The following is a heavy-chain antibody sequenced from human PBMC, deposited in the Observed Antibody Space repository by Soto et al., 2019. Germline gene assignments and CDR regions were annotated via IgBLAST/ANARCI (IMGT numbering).Heavy chain of an antibody. CDR2: IIPIFGTA. Sequence: QVQLVQSGAEVKKPGSSVKVSCKASGGTFSSYAISWVRQAPGQGLEWMGVIIPIFGTANYAQKFQVRVTSTADKATSKAYMELSSLRSADTAVSYCAISLEWLLYPCAYRGQGTLVTVSS. D-gene: IGHD3-3*01. V-gene: IGHV1-69*06. J-gene: IGHJ4*02. CDR3: AISLEWLLYPCAY. CDR1: GGTFSSYA.